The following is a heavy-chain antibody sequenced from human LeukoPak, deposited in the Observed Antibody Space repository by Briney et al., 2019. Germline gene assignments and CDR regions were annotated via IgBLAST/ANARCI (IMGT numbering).Heavy chain of an antibody. Sequence: PGGSLRLSCAASGFTFSSYGMHWVRQAPGKGLEWVAVISHDGSNKYYADSVKGRFTISRDNSKNTLYLQMNSLRAEDTAVYYCAKDRPVYYDGSGYFDYWGQGTLVTVSS. CDR2: ISHDGSNK. CDR3: AKDRPVYYDGSGYFDY. D-gene: IGHD3-10*01. CDR1: GFTFSSYG. V-gene: IGHV3-30*18. J-gene: IGHJ4*02.